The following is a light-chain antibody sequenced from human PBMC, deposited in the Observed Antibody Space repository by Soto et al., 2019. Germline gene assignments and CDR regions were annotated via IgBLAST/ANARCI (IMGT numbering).Light chain of an antibody. CDR2: WAS. Sequence: DIVMTQSPDSLAVSLGERATINCKSSQSVLYSSNNKYYLAWYQQKPAHPPKLLIYWASTRESGVPARFSGSGPGTDFPLTIRSLQADDVGVYFCQQYYSTPPTFCQGTKVEIK. CDR1: QSVLYSSNNKYY. V-gene: IGKV4-1*01. J-gene: IGKJ1*01. CDR3: QQYYSTPPT.